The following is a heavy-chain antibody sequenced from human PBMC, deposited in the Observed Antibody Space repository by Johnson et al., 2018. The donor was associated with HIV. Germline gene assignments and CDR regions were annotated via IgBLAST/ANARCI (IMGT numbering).Heavy chain of an antibody. J-gene: IGHJ3*02. V-gene: IGHV3-15*01. D-gene: IGHD2-15*01. Sequence: VQLVESGGGLVKPGGSLRLSCAASGFTFSNAWMSWVRQAPGKGLEWVGRIKSNTDGGTTAYAAPVKGRFTISLDDSKNTLYLQMNSLKTEDTAVYYCTTLGYCSGGSCYSGRGFDIWGQGTMVTVSS. CDR1: GFTFSNAW. CDR2: IKSNTDGGTT. CDR3: TTLGYCSGGSCYSGRGFDI.